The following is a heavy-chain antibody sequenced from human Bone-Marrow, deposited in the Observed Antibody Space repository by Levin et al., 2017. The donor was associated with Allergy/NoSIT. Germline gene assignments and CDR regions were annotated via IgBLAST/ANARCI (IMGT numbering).Heavy chain of an antibody. Sequence: GESLKISCKASGYTFTRHDLNWVREAPGQGPEWMGWMNPNSGQTGYAQKFKGRLTITRDTSIATAYMELNSLTSEDTAVYYCARGRVYYGEGLDVWGQGTTVSVSS. J-gene: IGHJ6*02. V-gene: IGHV1-8*01. CDR1: GYTFTRHD. D-gene: IGHD3-3*01. CDR2: MNPNSGQT. CDR3: ARGRVYYGEGLDV.